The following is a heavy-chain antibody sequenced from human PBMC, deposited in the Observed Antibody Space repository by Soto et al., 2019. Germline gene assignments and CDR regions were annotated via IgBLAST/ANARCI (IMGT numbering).Heavy chain of an antibody. D-gene: IGHD6-6*01. CDR2: IYYDGNT. CDR3: AGGIAARPLGY. Sequence: ASETLSLTCAVSGDSISSNYWWSWVRQPPGKGLECIANIYYDGNTYYNPSLKSRVTISVDRSKNQFSLKLSSVTAADTAVYYCAGGIAARPLGYWGQGTLVTVSS. CDR1: GDSISSNYW. J-gene: IGHJ4*02. V-gene: IGHV4-4*02.